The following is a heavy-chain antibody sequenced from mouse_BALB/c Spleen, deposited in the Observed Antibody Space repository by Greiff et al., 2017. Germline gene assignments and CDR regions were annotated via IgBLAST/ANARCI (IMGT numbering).Heavy chain of an antibody. CDR1: GFTFSSYA. V-gene: IGHV5-9-4*01. D-gene: IGHD4-1*01. Sequence: EVQLVESGGGLVKPGGSLKLSCAASGFTFSSYAMSWVRQSPEKRLEWVAEISSGGSYTYYPDTVTGRFTISRDNAKNTLYLEMSSLRSEDTAMYYCAKVWEGFAYWGQGTLVTVSA. CDR3: AKVWEGFAY. CDR2: ISSGGSYT. J-gene: IGHJ3*01.